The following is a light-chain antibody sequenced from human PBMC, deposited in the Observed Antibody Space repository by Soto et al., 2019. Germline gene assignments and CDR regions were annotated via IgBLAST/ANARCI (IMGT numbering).Light chain of an antibody. V-gene: IGLV2-14*01. Sequence: QSALTPPASVSGSPGQSITISCTGTSRDVGGYNYVSWYQHHPGKAPKLLIYEATTRPSGVSDRFSGSTSGNTASLTISGLQAEDEANYYCSSYKIGTTLDVFGSGTNVTVL. CDR3: SSYKIGTTLDV. CDR2: EAT. J-gene: IGLJ1*01. CDR1: SRDVGGYNY.